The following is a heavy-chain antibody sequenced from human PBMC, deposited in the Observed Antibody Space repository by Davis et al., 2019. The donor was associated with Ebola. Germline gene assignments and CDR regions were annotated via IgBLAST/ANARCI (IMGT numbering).Heavy chain of an antibody. V-gene: IGHV3-23*01. D-gene: IGHD4-17*01. CDR1: GFTFSSYA. Sequence: GESLKISCAASGFTFSSYAMSWVRQAPGKGLEWVSAISGSGGSTYYADSVKGRFTISRDNSKNTLYLQMNSLRAEDTAVYYCANTHLYGDRGYFQHWGQGTLVTVSS. CDR3: ANTHLYGDRGYFQH. J-gene: IGHJ1*01. CDR2: ISGSGGST.